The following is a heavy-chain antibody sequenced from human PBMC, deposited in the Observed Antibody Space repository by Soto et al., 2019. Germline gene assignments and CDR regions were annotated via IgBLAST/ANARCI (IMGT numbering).Heavy chain of an antibody. CDR1: GFTFYSHS. D-gene: IGHD1-26*01. J-gene: IGHJ5*02. CDR3: AKGRLAVGSEWFDP. CDR2: IDIDGGDT. V-gene: IGHV3-23*05. Sequence: PXGSLRLSCAASGFTFYSHSMIWVRQAPGKGLDWVSAIDIDGGDTYYADFVKGRFTISRDNSKNTLYLQMRSLTAEDTALYFCAKGRLAVGSEWFDPWGPGTLVTVSS.